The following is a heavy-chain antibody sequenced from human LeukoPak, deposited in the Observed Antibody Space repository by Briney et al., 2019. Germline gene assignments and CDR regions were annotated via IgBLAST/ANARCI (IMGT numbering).Heavy chain of an antibody. CDR3: ARCSDRYFDY. CDR1: GYSISSGYY. CDR2: IYHSGST. V-gene: IGHV4-38-2*02. D-gene: IGHD3-22*01. Sequence: SETLSLTCTVSGYSISSGYYWGWIRQPPGKGLEWIGSIYHSGSTYYNPSLKSRVTISVDRSKNQFSLKLSSVTAADTAVYYCARCSDRYFDYWGQGTLVTVSS. J-gene: IGHJ4*02.